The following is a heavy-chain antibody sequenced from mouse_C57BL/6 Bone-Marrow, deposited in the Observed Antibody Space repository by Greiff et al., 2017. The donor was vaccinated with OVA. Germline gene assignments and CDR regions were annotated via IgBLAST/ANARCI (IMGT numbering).Heavy chain of an antibody. Sequence: VQLQESGPELVKPGASVKISCKASGYSFTSYYIHWVKQRPGQGLEWIGWIYPGSGNTKYNEKFKGKATLTADTSSSTAYMQLSSLTSEDSAVYYCARGAMDYWGQGTSVTVSS. J-gene: IGHJ4*01. CDR3: ARGAMDY. CDR2: IYPGSGNT. V-gene: IGHV1-66*01. CDR1: GYSFTSYY.